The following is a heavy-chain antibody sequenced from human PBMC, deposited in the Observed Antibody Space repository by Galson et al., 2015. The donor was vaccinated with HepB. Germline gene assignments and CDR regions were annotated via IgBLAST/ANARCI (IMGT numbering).Heavy chain of an antibody. Sequence: TCTVSGGSISSYYLSWIRQPPGKGLEWIGYIYYSGSTNYNPSLKSRVTISVDTSKNQFSLKLSSVTAADTAVYYCARLEGYYGSGSYYDWFDPWGQGTLVTVSS. D-gene: IGHD3-10*01. CDR3: ARLEGYYGSGSYYDWFDP. V-gene: IGHV4-59*08. CDR1: GGSISSYY. CDR2: IYYSGST. J-gene: IGHJ5*02.